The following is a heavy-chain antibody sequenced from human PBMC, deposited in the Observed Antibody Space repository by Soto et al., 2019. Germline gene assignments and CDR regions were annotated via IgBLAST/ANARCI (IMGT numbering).Heavy chain of an antibody. J-gene: IGHJ4*02. CDR2: IYYGGST. Sequence: PSETLSLTCTVSGGSISSYYWSWIRQPPGKGLEWIGYIYYGGSTNYNPSLKSRVTISVDTSKNQFSLKLSSVTAADTAVYYCARDLVTTGYFDYWGQGTLVTVSS. CDR3: ARDLVTTGYFDY. CDR1: GGSISSYY. D-gene: IGHD4-17*01. V-gene: IGHV4-59*01.